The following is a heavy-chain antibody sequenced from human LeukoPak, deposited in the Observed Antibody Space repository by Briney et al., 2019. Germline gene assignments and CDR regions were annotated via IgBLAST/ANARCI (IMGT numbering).Heavy chain of an antibody. CDR2: INTNTGNP. CDR1: GYTFTNYA. J-gene: IGHJ5*02. CDR3: ARDYQLRYFT. D-gene: IGHD3-9*01. Sequence: GASVKVSCKASGYTFTNYAIHWVRQAPGQGLEWMGWINTNTGNPTYAQDFTGRFVFSLDTSVSTAYLQISSLKAEDTALYYCARDYQLRYFTWGQGTLVTVSS. V-gene: IGHV7-4-1*02.